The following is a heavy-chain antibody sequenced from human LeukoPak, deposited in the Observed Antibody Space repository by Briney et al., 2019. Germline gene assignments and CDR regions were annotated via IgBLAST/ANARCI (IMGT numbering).Heavy chain of an antibody. D-gene: IGHD1-26*01. J-gene: IGHJ3*02. Sequence: GGFLRLSCAASGPTFRNYAMSWVRQAPGKGLEWVSAINDSGDKTSYSDSVKGRFTISRDDSKNTLYLQLSSLSAEDTAMFYCARELKVGGITYAFDIWGQGTMVTVSS. CDR3: ARELKVGGITYAFDI. CDR2: INDSGDKT. V-gene: IGHV3-23*01. CDR1: GPTFRNYA.